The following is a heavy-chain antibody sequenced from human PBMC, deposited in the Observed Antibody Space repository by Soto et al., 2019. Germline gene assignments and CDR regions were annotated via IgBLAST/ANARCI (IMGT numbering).Heavy chain of an antibody. D-gene: IGHD3-10*01. CDR3: ARSTMVRGVIVFDY. CDR1: GFTFSSYG. V-gene: IGHV3-33*01. J-gene: IGHJ4*02. Sequence: TGGSLRLSCAAFGFTFSSYGMHWVRQAPGKGLEWVAVIWYDGSNKYYADSVKGRFTISRDNSKNTLYLQMNSLRAEDTAVYYCARSTMVRGVIVFDYWGQGTLVTVSS. CDR2: IWYDGSNK.